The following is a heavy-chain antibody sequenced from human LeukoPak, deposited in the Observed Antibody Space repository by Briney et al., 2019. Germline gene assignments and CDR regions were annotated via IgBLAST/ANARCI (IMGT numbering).Heavy chain of an antibody. D-gene: IGHD2-2*01. Sequence: WASVKVSCKASGYTFTGYYMHWVRQAPGQGLEWMAWTNPNSGGTYYAQNFHDRITMTRDTSISTAYMELSRLRSDDTAIYYCARANALYCSSTSCLFDYWGQGTLVTVSS. CDR1: GYTFTGYY. V-gene: IGHV1-2*02. J-gene: IGHJ4*02. CDR3: ARANALYCSSTSCLFDY. CDR2: TNPNSGGT.